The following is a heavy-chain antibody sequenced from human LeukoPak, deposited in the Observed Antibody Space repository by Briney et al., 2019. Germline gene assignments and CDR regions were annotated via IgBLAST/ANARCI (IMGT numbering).Heavy chain of an antibody. CDR3: ARGPNYYDSSGFHYRD. CDR1: GYTFTSYD. J-gene: IGHJ4*02. Sequence: ASVKVSCKASGYTFTSYDINWVRQATGQGLEWMGWMNPNSGNTGYAQKFQGRVTMTRNTSISTAYVELSSLRSDDTAVYYCARGPNYYDSSGFHYRDWGQGTLVTVSS. D-gene: IGHD3-22*01. CDR2: MNPNSGNT. V-gene: IGHV1-8*01.